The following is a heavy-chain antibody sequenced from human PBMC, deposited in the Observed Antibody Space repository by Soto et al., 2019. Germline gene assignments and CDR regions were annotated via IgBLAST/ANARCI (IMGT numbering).Heavy chain of an antibody. D-gene: IGHD5-18*01. Sequence: PSETLSLTCTVSGGSISSGGYYWSWIRQHPGKGLEWIGYIYYSGSTYYNPSLKSRVTISVDTSKNQFSLKLSSVTAADTAVYYCARAQLWWNYYYYYGMDVWGQGTTVTVSS. CDR3: ARAQLWWNYYYYYGMDV. CDR1: GGSISSGGYY. J-gene: IGHJ6*02. V-gene: IGHV4-31*02. CDR2: IYYSGST.